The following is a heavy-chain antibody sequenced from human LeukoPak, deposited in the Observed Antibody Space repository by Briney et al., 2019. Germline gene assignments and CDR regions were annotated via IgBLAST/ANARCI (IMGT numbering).Heavy chain of an antibody. V-gene: IGHV4-59*01. J-gene: IGHJ6*02. CDR3: ARVEGWTTPSGFHYYGMDV. CDR2: IFYSGMT. D-gene: IGHD4-17*01. Sequence: PSETLSLTCTVFGGAISSYYWGWIRQPPGKALEWIGYIFYSGMTNDNPSLQSRVPISVHTSNNQFSLNLSSVTAADTAVYYCARVEGWTTPSGFHYYGMDVWGQGTTVTVSS. CDR1: GGAISSYY.